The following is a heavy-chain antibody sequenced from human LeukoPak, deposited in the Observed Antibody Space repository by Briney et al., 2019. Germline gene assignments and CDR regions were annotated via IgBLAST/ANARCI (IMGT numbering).Heavy chain of an antibody. CDR1: GFTFSSYA. J-gene: IGHJ4*02. V-gene: IGHV4-34*01. CDR2: INHSGST. CDR3: ASRRVVPAASRARKGSDFDY. Sequence: KPGGSLRLSCAASGFTFSSYAMSWVRQAPGKGLEWIGEINHSGSTNYNPSLKSRVTISVDTSKNQFSLKLSSVTAADTAVYYCASRRVVPAASRARKGSDFDYWGQGTLVTVSS. D-gene: IGHD2-2*01.